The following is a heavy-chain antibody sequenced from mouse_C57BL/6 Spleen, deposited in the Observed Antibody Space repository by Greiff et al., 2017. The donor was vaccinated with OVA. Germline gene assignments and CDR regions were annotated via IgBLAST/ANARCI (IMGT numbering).Heavy chain of an antibody. Sequence: EVKLVESGEGLVKPGGSLKLSCAASGFTFSSYAMSWVRQTPEKRLEWVAYISSGGDYIYYADTVKGRFTISRDNARNTLYLQMSSLKSEDTAMYYCTRRANTVVEDYAMDYWGQGTSVTVSS. CDR3: TRRANTVVEDYAMDY. V-gene: IGHV5-9-1*02. J-gene: IGHJ4*01. CDR1: GFTFSSYA. D-gene: IGHD1-1*01. CDR2: ISSGGDYI.